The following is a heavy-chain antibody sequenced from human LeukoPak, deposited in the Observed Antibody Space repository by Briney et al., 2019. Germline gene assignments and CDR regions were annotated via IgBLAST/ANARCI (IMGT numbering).Heavy chain of an antibody. Sequence: GGSLRLSCAASGFTFSTYGMHWVRQAPGKGLEWVTFIQYDGTNKYYADSVKGRFTISRDNSKNTLYLQMNSLRSEDTAVYYCAKVVGATSYYYYMDAWGKGTTVTVSS. J-gene: IGHJ6*03. CDR1: GFTFSTYG. D-gene: IGHD1-26*01. CDR2: IQYDGTNK. CDR3: AKVVGATSYYYYMDA. V-gene: IGHV3-30*02.